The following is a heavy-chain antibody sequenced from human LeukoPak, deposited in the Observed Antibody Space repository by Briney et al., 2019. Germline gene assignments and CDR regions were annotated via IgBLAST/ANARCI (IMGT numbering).Heavy chain of an antibody. Sequence: PGGSLRLSCAAPGFTFSSYDMNWVRQAPGKGLEWVSSISSSSTFIYYAHSVKGRFTISRDNAKNSLYLQMDSLRAEDTAVYYCARDGYSGYDSDNDYWGQGTLVTVSS. V-gene: IGHV3-21*01. D-gene: IGHD5-12*01. CDR2: ISSSSTFI. J-gene: IGHJ4*02. CDR1: GFTFSSYD. CDR3: ARDGYSGYDSDNDY.